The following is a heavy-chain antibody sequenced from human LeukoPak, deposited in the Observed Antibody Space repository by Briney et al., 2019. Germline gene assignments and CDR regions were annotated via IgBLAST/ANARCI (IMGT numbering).Heavy chain of an antibody. D-gene: IGHD6-19*01. Sequence: PSETLSLTCTVSGGSISSYYWSWIRQPPGKGLEWIGCIYYSGSTNYNPSLKSRVTISVDTSKNQFSLKLSSVTAADTAVYYCARDRGQWLLNWFDPWGQGTLVTVSS. CDR2: IYYSGST. CDR1: GGSISSYY. V-gene: IGHV4-59*01. CDR3: ARDRGQWLLNWFDP. J-gene: IGHJ5*02.